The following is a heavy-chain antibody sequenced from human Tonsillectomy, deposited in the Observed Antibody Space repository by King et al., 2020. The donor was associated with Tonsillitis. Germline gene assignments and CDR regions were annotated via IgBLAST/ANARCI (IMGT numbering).Heavy chain of an antibody. CDR1: GYTFSSYS. V-gene: IGHV1-46*01. CDR2: IKPSGGST. CDR3: AREEPYYGLTRGWFDP. D-gene: IGHD3-10*01. J-gene: IGHJ5*02. Sequence: VQLVESGAEVKKPGASVKVSCTASGYTFSSYSLHWVRQAPGQGLEWMGRIKPSGGSTSYAQRFQGRGTMTSDTSASTVYMDRSSLRSEDTAVYYCAREEPYYGLTRGWFDPWGQGTLVIVSS.